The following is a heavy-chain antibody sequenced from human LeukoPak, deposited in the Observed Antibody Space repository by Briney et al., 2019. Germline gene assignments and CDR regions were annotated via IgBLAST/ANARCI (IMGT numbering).Heavy chain of an antibody. CDR2: IYTSGST. CDR3: ARDQKAAADFDY. CDR1: GGSFSSYY. J-gene: IGHJ4*02. V-gene: IGHV4-4*07. Sequence: SETLSLTCAVYGGSFSSYYWSWIRQPAGKGLEWIGRIYTSGSTNYNPSLKSRVTMSVDTSKNQFSLKLSSVTAADTAVYYCARDQKAAADFDYWGQGTLVTVSS. D-gene: IGHD6-13*01.